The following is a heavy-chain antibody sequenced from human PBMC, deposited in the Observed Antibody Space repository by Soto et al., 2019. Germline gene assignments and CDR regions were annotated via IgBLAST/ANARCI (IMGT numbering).Heavy chain of an antibody. CDR3: VRDGHCITTSCYGNWFDP. CDR2: INIHPSHT. J-gene: IGHJ5*02. D-gene: IGHD2-2*01. V-gene: IGHV3-74*01. CDR1: GLTFRTYW. Sequence: GVPRRRSWPASGLTFRTYWIHWSGRVPGKGRGWVSRINIHPSHTYYADSVKGRFTITRDNAKNTLHLEMNSLRAEDTAVYYCVRDGHCITTSCYGNWFDPWGQGTLVTVSS.